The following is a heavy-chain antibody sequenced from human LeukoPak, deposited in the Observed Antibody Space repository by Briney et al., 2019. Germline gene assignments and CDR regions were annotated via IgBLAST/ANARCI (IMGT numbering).Heavy chain of an antibody. CDR2: ISYDGSDK. J-gene: IGHJ4*02. V-gene: IGHV3-30*18. CDR1: GLTFSSYG. D-gene: IGHD3-3*01. Sequence: GGSLRLSCAASGLTFSSYGMHWVRQAPGKGLEWVAVISYDGSDKYYADSVKGRFTISRDNSKNTLYLQMNSLRAEDTAVYYCAKDLNDFWSGYGLFDYWGQGTLVTVSS. CDR3: AKDLNDFWSGYGLFDY.